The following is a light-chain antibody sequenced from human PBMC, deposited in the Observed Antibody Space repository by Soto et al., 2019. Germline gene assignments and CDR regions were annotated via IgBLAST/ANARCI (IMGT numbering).Light chain of an antibody. CDR2: DVS. J-gene: IGKJ5*01. CDR3: QQYDDLPIT. Sequence: IQMTQSPSSLSVSLGDSAAITCQASHDITNYLNWYQQKPGKAPKLLIYDVSKLETGVPSRFSGSGSGTDFTFTISSPQPEDIATYFCQQYDDLPITFGQGTRLEI. CDR1: HDITNY. V-gene: IGKV1-33*01.